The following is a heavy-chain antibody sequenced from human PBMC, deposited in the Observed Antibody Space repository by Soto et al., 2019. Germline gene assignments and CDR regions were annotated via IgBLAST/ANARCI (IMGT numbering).Heavy chain of an antibody. V-gene: IGHV1-18*01. CDR3: ARGVINDAFDI. Sequence: ASVKVSSKASGYTFTSHAMTWVRQAPGQGLEWMGWISAYKGRTDYAQRVQGRVTMTTDTSTSTAYMELRSLRSDDTAVYYCARGVINDAFDIWGQGTTVTVSS. D-gene: IGHD3-10*01. CDR1: GYTFTSHA. J-gene: IGHJ3*02. CDR2: ISAYKGRT.